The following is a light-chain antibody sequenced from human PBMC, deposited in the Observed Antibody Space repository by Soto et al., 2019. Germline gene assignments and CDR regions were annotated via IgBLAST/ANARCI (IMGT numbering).Light chain of an antibody. Sequence: EIVMTHSPAPLSLSPGETATLSFRASQTIGRNLAWYQQKPAQAPRLLIYGAFTKANGIPSRFRGSWSGTEFTLTISSMHSEDFAVDFCQECNICPYTVGQGTKLAIK. J-gene: IGKJ2*01. V-gene: IGKV3D-15*01. CDR3: QECNICPYT. CDR1: QTIGRN. CDR2: GAF.